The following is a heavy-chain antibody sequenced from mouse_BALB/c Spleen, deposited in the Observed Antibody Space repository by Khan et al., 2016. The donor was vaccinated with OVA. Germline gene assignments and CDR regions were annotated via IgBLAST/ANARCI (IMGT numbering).Heavy chain of an antibody. V-gene: IGHV2-6-1*01. CDR2: IWSDGSA. Sequence: QVQLKESGPGLVAPSQSLSITCTISGFSLTNYGVHWVRQPPGKGLAWLVVIWSDGSATYNSALKSRLSISKDNSKNQVFLKMNSLQTDDTAMYYCARQPYYHYYIMDYWGQGTSVTVSS. CDR1: GFSLTNYG. D-gene: IGHD2-10*01. CDR3: ARQPYYHYYIMDY. J-gene: IGHJ4*01.